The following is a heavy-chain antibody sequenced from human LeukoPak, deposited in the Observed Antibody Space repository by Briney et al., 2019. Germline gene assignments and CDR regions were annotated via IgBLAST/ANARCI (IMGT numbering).Heavy chain of an antibody. CDR2: IIPIFGTA. J-gene: IGHJ4*02. D-gene: IGHD3-22*01. Sequence: ASVKVSCKASGGTFSSYAISWVRQAPGQGLEWMGGIIPIFGTANYAQKFQGRVTITADESTSTAYMELSSLRSEDTAVYYCASQHYYYDSSGYQYYFDYWGQGTLVTVSS. V-gene: IGHV1-69*13. CDR3: ASQHYYYDSSGYQYYFDY. CDR1: GGTFSSYA.